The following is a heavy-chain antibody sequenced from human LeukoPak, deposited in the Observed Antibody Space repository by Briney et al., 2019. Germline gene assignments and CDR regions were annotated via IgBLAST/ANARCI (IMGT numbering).Heavy chain of an antibody. Sequence: SQTLSLTCTVSGGFISSGSYYWGWIRQPPGKGLEWIGSIYYSGSTYYNPSLRSRVTISVDTPKNQFSLKLSSVTAADTAVYYCARGGVLRYFDWKGAFDIWGQGTMVTVSS. D-gene: IGHD3-9*01. J-gene: IGHJ3*02. V-gene: IGHV4-39*07. CDR1: GGFISSGSYY. CDR2: IYYSGST. CDR3: ARGGVLRYFDWKGAFDI.